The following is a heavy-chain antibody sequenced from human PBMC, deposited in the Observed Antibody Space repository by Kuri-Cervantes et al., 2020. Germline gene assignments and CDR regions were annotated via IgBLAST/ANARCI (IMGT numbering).Heavy chain of an antibody. Sequence: GESLKISCAASGFTFSRYWMSWVRQARGKGLEWVANIKEDGSEKYYVDSVKGRFTISRDNAKKSLYLQMNSLRAEDTAVYYCARDSGNGMDVWGQGTTVTVSS. CDR2: IKEDGSEK. CDR3: ARDSGNGMDV. V-gene: IGHV3-7*01. J-gene: IGHJ6*02. CDR1: GFTFSRYW.